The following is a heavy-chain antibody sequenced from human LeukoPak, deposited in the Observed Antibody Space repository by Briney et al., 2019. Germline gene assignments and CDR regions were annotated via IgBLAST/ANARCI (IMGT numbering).Heavy chain of an antibody. J-gene: IGHJ4*02. V-gene: IGHV4-59*01. D-gene: IGHD3-10*02. Sequence: PSETLSLTCTVSGGSISSYYWSWIRQPPGKGLEWIGYIYYSGSTNYNPSLKSRVTISVDMSKNQFSLKLSSVTAADTAVYYCASMSGSYYFDYWGQGTLVTVSS. CDR3: ASMSGSYYFDY. CDR2: IYYSGST. CDR1: GGSISSYY.